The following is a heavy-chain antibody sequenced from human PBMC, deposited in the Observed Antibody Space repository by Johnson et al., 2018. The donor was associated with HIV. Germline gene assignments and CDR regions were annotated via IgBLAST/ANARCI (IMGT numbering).Heavy chain of an antibody. D-gene: IGHD3-22*01. J-gene: IGHJ3*02. CDR1: GFTFNNYA. Sequence: VQLVESGGGVVQPGRSLRLSCAASGFTFNNYAMHWVRQAPGKGLEWVSGISWNSGSIGYADSVRGRCTISRDNSKNTLYLQMNSLRAEDTAVYYCAKEGWYYYVSRGPRGAFDIWGQGTMVTVSS. CDR2: ISWNSGSI. V-gene: IGHV3-9*01. CDR3: AKEGWYYYVSRGPRGAFDI.